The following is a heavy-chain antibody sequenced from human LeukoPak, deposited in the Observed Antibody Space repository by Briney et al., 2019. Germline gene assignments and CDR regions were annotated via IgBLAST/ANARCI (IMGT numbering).Heavy chain of an antibody. CDR2: IYYSGST. J-gene: IGHJ6*02. CDR3: ARDRIVATILGVYYYYGMDV. Sequence: PSETLSLTCTVSGGSISRYYWSWIRQPPGKGLEWMRYIYYSGSTNYNPSLKSRVTISVDTSKNQFSLKLSSVTAADTAVYYCARDRIVATILGVYYYYGMDVWGQGTTVTVSS. D-gene: IGHD5-12*01. V-gene: IGHV4-59*01. CDR1: GGSISRYY.